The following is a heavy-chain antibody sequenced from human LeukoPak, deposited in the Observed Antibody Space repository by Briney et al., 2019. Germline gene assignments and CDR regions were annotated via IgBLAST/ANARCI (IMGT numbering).Heavy chain of an antibody. J-gene: IGHJ4*02. CDR1: GYTFTSYG. CDR3: ARFGYDYVWGSYRYGLDY. V-gene: IGHV1-18*01. Sequence: ASVKVSCKASGYTFTSYGTSWVRQAPGQVLEWMGWIGAYNGNTNYAQKLQGRVTMTTDTSTSTAYMELRSLRSDDTAVYYCARFGYDYVWGSYRYGLDYWGQGTLVTVSS. CDR2: IGAYNGNT. D-gene: IGHD3-16*02.